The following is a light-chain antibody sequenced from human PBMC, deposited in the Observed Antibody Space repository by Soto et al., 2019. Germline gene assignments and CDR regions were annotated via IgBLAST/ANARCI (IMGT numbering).Light chain of an antibody. CDR2: ATS. V-gene: IGKV1-39*01. CDR3: QQNYIYPPT. Sequence: DIQMTQSPSFLSASVGDRVTITCRASQSVRSHLNWYQHKPRKAPELLIYATSTLQSGVPSRFSGSGSETEFTLTINSLQPEDFATYYCQQNYIYPPTFGQGTKVEIK. J-gene: IGKJ1*01. CDR1: QSVRSH.